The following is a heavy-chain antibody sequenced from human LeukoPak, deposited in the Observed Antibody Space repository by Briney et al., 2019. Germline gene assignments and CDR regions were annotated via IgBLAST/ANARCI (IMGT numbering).Heavy chain of an antibody. CDR1: GFTFTSSA. J-gene: IGHJ5*02. V-gene: IGHV1-58*02. Sequence: GASVKVSCKASGFTFTSSAMQWVRQARGQRPEWIGWIVVGSGNTNYAQKFQERVTITRDMSTSTAYMELSSLRSEDTAVYYCAADLAGDILTGYYFNWFDPWGQGTLVTVSS. D-gene: IGHD3-9*01. CDR2: IVVGSGNT. CDR3: AADLAGDILTGYYFNWFDP.